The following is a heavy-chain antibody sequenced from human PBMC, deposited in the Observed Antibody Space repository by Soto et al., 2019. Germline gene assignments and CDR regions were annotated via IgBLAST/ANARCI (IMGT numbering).Heavy chain of an antibody. CDR1: GFTFSSYA. Sequence: GGSLRLSCAASGFTFSSYAMHWVRQAPGKGLEWVAVISYDGSNKYYADSVKGRFTISRDNSKNTLYLQMNSLRAEDTAVYYCARDGAFGISNRAYYYGMDVWGQGTTVTVSS. D-gene: IGHD1-20*01. CDR2: ISYDGSNK. CDR3: ARDGAFGISNRAYYYGMDV. V-gene: IGHV3-30-3*01. J-gene: IGHJ6*02.